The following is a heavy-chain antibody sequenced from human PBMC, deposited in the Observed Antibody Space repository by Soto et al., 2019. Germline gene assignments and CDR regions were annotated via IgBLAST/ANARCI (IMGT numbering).Heavy chain of an antibody. V-gene: IGHV3-30-3*01. D-gene: IGHD4-17*01. Sequence: PGGSLRLSCAASGFTFSSYAMHWVRQAPGKGLEWVAVISYDGSNKYYADSVKGRFTISRDNSKNTLYLQMNSLRAEDTAVYYCARSDYGDYGYYFDYWGQGTLVTVSS. CDR1: GFTFSSYA. J-gene: IGHJ4*02. CDR2: ISYDGSNK. CDR3: ARSDYGDYGYYFDY.